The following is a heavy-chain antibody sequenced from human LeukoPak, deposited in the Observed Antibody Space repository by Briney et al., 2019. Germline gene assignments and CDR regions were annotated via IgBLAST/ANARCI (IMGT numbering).Heavy chain of an antibody. J-gene: IGHJ4*02. CDR1: GFTVCSNY. Sequence: PGGSLRLSCAASGFTVCSNYMSWVRQAPGKGLEWVSVIYSGGSTYYADSVKGRFTISRDNSKNTLYLQMNSLRAEDTAVYYCLATTRRTYDILTGYSIGYSDYWGQGTLVTVSS. CDR3: LATTRRTYDILTGYSIGYSDY. V-gene: IGHV3-66*01. CDR2: IYSGGST. D-gene: IGHD3-9*01.